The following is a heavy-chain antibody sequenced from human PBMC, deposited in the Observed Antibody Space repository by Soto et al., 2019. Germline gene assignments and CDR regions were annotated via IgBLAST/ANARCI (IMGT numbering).Heavy chain of an antibody. CDR1: GFTFTRFS. J-gene: IGHJ4*02. Sequence: VSLRLSCAASGFTFTRFSMNWVRQAPGKGLEWVSSISSTTNYIYYGDSMKGRFTISRDNATNSLYLEINSLRAEDTAVYYCARESEELHWKFGCWGQGTLVTVSS. CDR3: ARESEELHWKFGC. D-gene: IGHD1-1*01. CDR2: ISSTTNYI. V-gene: IGHV3-21*06.